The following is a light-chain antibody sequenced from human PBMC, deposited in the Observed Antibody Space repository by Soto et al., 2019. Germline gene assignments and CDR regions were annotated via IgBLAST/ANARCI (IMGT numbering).Light chain of an antibody. CDR2: EVS. V-gene: IGLV2-23*02. Sequence: QSALTQPASVSGSPGQSITISCTGTSSDVGSYNLVSWYQQYPGKAPKFIIYEVSKRPSGVSNRFSGSKSGNTASLTISGLQAEDEADYYCCSYSGSTTHVVFCGGTKLTLL. CDR3: CSYSGSTTHVV. J-gene: IGLJ2*01. CDR1: SSDVGSYNL.